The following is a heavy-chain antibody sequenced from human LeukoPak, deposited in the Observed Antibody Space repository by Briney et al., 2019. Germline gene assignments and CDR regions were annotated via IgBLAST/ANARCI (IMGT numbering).Heavy chain of an antibody. D-gene: IGHD2/OR15-2a*01. J-gene: IGHJ5*02. CDR2: INPKSGGT. CDR1: GYTFSDYY. Sequence: PGASVKVSCTASGYTFSDYYIHWLRQAPGQGLEWMGWINPKSGGTNYAQYFQGRATMTRDTSSTTVYMDLTRLRSDDTAVYFCARPLGSLKEYWWFDPWGQGTLVTVSS. V-gene: IGHV1-2*02. CDR3: ARPLGSLKEYWWFDP.